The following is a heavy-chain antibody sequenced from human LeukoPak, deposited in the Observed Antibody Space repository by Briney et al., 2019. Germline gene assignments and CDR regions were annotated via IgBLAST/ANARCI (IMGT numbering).Heavy chain of an antibody. Sequence: GGSLILSCAASGFIVNAYAMSWIRQAPGKGLAWVSLIYNDGVTQYAASVKGRFTISRDTSKNTLYLQMNSLRDEDTAVYFCARDRAEGKTWVEFDPWGQGTLVTVSS. CDR3: ARDRAEGKTWVEFDP. J-gene: IGHJ5*02. CDR2: IYNDGVT. CDR1: GFIVNAYA. V-gene: IGHV3-66*02.